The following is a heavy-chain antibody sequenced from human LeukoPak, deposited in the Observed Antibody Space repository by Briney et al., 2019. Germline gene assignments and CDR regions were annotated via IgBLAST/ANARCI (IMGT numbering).Heavy chain of an antibody. Sequence: GGSLRLSCAASGSTFSDAWMSWVRYAWMSWVRQAPGRGLEWVGRIKSKGDGGTTDYAAPVKGRFTISRDDSKNTLYLQMNSLNTEDTAVYYCTTVGYGSFDYWGQGTLVTVSS. V-gene: IGHV3-15*01. CDR3: TTVGYGSFDY. CDR2: IKSKGDGGTT. CDR1: GSTFSDAWMSWVRYAW. J-gene: IGHJ4*02. D-gene: IGHD3-10*01.